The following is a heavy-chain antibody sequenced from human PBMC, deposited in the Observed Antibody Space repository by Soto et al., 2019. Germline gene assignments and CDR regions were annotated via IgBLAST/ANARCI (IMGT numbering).Heavy chain of an antibody. CDR2: ISSSSSTI. Sequence: EVQLVESGGGLVQPGGSLRLSCAASGFTFSSYSMNWVRQAPGKGLEWVSYISSSSSTIYYADSVKGRFTISRDNAKNSLYLQMNSLRAEDTAVYYCARDLSGRGGWFDIWGQGTMVTVSS. D-gene: IGHD6-19*01. V-gene: IGHV3-48*01. J-gene: IGHJ3*02. CDR3: ARDLSGRGGWFDI. CDR1: GFTFSSYS.